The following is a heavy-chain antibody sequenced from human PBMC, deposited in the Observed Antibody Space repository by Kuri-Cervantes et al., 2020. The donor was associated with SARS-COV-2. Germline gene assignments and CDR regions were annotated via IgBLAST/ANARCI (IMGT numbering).Heavy chain of an antibody. D-gene: IGHD3-3*01. Sequence: ETLSLTCAASGFAFRSYGMHWVRQAPGKGLEWVANIKQDGSEKYYVDSVKGRFTISRDNAKNSLYLQMNSLRAEDTAAYYCARFGIRITIFGVPKGFDYWGQGTLVTVSS. CDR3: ARFGIRITIFGVPKGFDY. CDR1: GFAFRSYG. CDR2: IKQDGSEK. V-gene: IGHV3-7*05. J-gene: IGHJ4*02.